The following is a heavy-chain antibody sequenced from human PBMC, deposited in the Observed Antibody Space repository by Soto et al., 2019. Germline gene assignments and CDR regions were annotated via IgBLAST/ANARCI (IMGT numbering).Heavy chain of an antibody. Sequence: SLKVSCKASGDMFRNSAFTWVRQAPGQGLAWMGVIIPLFRKTDVAQKFQGRVNLTADESTSSLYMEVSSLTSEDTAVYFCARARLSNGDPNIYFFYGLDVWGQGTTVTVSS. CDR1: GDMFRNSA. D-gene: IGHD3-10*01. CDR2: IIPLFRKT. CDR3: ARARLSNGDPNIYFFYGLDV. V-gene: IGHV1-69*13. J-gene: IGHJ6*02.